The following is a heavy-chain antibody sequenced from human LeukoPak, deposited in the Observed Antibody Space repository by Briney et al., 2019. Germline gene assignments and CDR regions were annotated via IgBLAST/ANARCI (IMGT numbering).Heavy chain of an antibody. D-gene: IGHD6-19*01. Sequence: PGGSLRLSCAASGFTFSSYAMSWVRQAPGRGREGVSAIGGREGSTYYADSVKGRFTISRDNSKNTLYLQMNSLRAEDTAVYYCAKGGLDSSGWYSPFYYFDYWGQGTLVTVSS. CDR2: IGGREGST. V-gene: IGHV3-23*01. CDR1: GFTFSSYA. CDR3: AKGGLDSSGWYSPFYYFDY. J-gene: IGHJ4*02.